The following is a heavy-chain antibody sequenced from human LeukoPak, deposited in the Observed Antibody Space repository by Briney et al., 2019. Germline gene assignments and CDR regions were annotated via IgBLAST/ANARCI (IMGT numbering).Heavy chain of an antibody. J-gene: IGHJ5*02. CDR2: FDPEDGET. V-gene: IGHV1-24*01. CDR1: GYTLTELS. Sequence: ASVKVSCKVSGYTLTELSMHWVRQAPGKGLEWMGGFDPEDGETIYAQKFQGRVTMTEDTSTDTAYMELSSLRSEDTAVYYCATGPSGGSYRGDNWFDPWGQGTLVTVSS. D-gene: IGHD1-26*01. CDR3: ATGPSGGSYRGDNWFDP.